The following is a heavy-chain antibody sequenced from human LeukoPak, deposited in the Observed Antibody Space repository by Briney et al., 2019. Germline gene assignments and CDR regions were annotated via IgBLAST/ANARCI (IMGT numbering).Heavy chain of an antibody. J-gene: IGHJ3*02. Sequence: GGSLRLSCAASGFTFSSYSMNWVRQAPGRGLEWVSSISSSSSYIYYADSVKGRFTISRDNAKNSLYLQMNSLRAEDTAVYYCARGDFDAFDIWGQGTMVTVSS. V-gene: IGHV3-21*01. CDR1: GFTFSSYS. CDR3: ARGDFDAFDI. CDR2: ISSSSSYI.